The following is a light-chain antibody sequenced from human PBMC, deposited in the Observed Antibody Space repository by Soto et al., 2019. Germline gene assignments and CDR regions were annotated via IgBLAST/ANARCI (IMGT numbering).Light chain of an antibody. Sequence: EIVLTQSPATLYLSPGERATLSCRASQSVSSYLAWYQQKPGQAPRLLIYDTSHRATGIPARLSGSGSGTGFSLTISSLGPEDFAVYCCHQRSTRHLTVGGGSQGEMK. V-gene: IGKV3-11*01. CDR3: HQRSTRHLT. J-gene: IGKJ4*01. CDR1: QSVSSY. CDR2: DTS.